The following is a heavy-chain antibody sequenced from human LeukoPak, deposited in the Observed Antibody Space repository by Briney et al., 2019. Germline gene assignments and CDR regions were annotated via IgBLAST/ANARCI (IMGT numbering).Heavy chain of an antibody. CDR3: ARKRVSSSSTYYYYGMDV. CDR2: IIPIFGTA. Sequence: ASVKVSCKASGGTFSSYAISWVRQAPGQGLEWMGGIIPIFGTANYAQKFQGRVTITAGESTSTAYMELSSLRSEDTAVYYCARKRVSSSSTYYYYGMDVWGQGTTVTVSS. CDR1: GGTFSSYA. J-gene: IGHJ6*02. V-gene: IGHV1-69*13. D-gene: IGHD6-6*01.